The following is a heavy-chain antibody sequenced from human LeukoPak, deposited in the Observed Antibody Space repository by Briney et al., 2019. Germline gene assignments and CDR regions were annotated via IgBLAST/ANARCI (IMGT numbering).Heavy chain of an antibody. CDR3: ARHGQIVVGGDYYYYGMDV. J-gene: IGHJ6*02. CDR1: GGSISSSSYY. Sequence: SETLSLTCTVSGGSISSSSYYWGWIRQPPGKGLEWIGSIYYSGSTYYNPSLKSRVTISVDTSKNQFSLKLSSVTAADTAVYYCARHGQIVVGGDYYYYGMDVWGQGTTVTVSS. CDR2: IYYSGST. V-gene: IGHV4-39*07. D-gene: IGHD2-2*01.